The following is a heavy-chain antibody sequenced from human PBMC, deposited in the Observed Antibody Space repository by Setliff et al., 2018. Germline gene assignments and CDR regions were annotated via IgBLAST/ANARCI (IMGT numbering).Heavy chain of an antibody. J-gene: IGHJ4*02. Sequence: GGSLRLSCVVSGFTFSSSAMHWVRQAPGKGLEYVSSISTDGGNTYYVDSVKGRFTISRDNSKNTVYLQMSSLRAEDTAVYYCARWTARAVDYWGRGTLVTVSS. CDR1: GFTFSSSA. CDR2: ISTDGGNT. CDR3: ARWTARAVDY. D-gene: IGHD6-6*01. V-gene: IGHV3-64*02.